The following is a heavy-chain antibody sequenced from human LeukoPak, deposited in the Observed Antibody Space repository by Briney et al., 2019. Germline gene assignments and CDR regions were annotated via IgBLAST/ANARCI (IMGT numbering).Heavy chain of an antibody. CDR3: ARLGVTIVVAVNL. D-gene: IGHD2-15*01. CDR1: GGSFSGYY. V-gene: IGHV4-34*01. CDR2: INHSGGT. Sequence: SETLSLTCAVYGGSFSGYYWSWIRQPPGKGLEWIGEINHSGGTNYNPSLKSRVTISVDTSKNQFSLKLSSVTAADTAVYYCARLGVTIVVAVNLWGQGTLVTVSS. J-gene: IGHJ5*02.